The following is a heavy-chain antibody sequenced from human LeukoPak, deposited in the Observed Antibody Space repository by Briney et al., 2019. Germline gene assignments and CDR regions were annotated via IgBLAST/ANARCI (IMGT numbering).Heavy chain of an antibody. CDR2: ISGGSTDI. CDR3: ARDQRGYDSSGPLGY. J-gene: IGHJ4*02. D-gene: IGHD3-22*01. Sequence: GGSLSLSCAASRFTCRNFAMNWVRRAPGKGLEGVLSISGGSTDIYYADSVKGRFTISRDNAKNSLYLQMNSLRGEDTAVYYCARDQRGYDSSGPLGYWGQGTLVTVSS. V-gene: IGHV3-21*01. CDR1: RFTCRNFA.